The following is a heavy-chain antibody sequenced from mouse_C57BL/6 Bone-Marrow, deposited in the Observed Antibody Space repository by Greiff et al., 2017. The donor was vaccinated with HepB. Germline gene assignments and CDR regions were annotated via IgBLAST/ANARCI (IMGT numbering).Heavy chain of an antibody. CDR1: GFTFSSYG. D-gene: IGHD2-2*01. CDR2: ISSGGSYT. V-gene: IGHV5-6*01. J-gene: IGHJ3*01. Sequence: EVKLVESGGDLVKPGGSLKLSCAASGFTFSSYGMSWVRQTPDKRLEWVATISSGGSYTYYPDSVKGRFTISRDNAKNTLYLQMSSLKSEDTAMYYCERQRSTMVTAWFAYWGQGTLVTVSA. CDR3: ERQRSTMVTAWFAY.